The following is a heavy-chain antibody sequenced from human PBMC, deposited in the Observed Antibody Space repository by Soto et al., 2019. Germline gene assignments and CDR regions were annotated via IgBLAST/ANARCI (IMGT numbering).Heavy chain of an antibody. J-gene: IGHJ4*02. Sequence: GSVKVSCRASRYPFTSSNTHWIRQAPGQGLEWMGIINPSGGSTSYAQKFQGRVTMTRDTSTSTVYMEPSSLRSEDTAVYYCARVPDTAMVTDDYWGQGTLVTVSS. CDR3: ARVPDTAMVTDDY. V-gene: IGHV1-46*01. CDR2: INPSGGST. CDR1: RYPFTSSN. D-gene: IGHD5-18*01.